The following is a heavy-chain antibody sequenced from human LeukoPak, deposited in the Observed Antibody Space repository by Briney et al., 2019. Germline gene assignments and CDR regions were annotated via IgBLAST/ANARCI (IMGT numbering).Heavy chain of an antibody. CDR1: GFTFSSYS. CDR2: ISSSSSYI. Sequence: PGGSLRLSCVASGFTFSSYSMNWVRQAPGKGLEWVSSISSSSSYIYYADSVKGRFTISRDNAKNSLYLQMNSLRAEDTAVYYCARDGVRAAAPFDYWGQGTLVTVSS. V-gene: IGHV3-21*01. D-gene: IGHD6-13*01. CDR3: ARDGVRAAAPFDY. J-gene: IGHJ4*02.